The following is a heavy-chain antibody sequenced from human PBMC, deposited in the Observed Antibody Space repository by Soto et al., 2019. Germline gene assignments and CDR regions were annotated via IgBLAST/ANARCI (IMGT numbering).Heavy chain of an antibody. CDR3: AKEGGLSGSYYISSSYYFDY. Sequence: QVQLVESGGGVVQPGRSLRLSCVASGFTFSSYGMHWVRQAPGKGLEWVAIISYDGSNTYYADSVKGRFTISRVNSKNTLSLQMNSLRAADTSVYYCAKEGGLSGSYYISSSYYFDYWGQGTLVTVSS. CDR2: ISYDGSNT. V-gene: IGHV3-30*18. J-gene: IGHJ4*02. D-gene: IGHD1-26*01. CDR1: GFTFSSYG.